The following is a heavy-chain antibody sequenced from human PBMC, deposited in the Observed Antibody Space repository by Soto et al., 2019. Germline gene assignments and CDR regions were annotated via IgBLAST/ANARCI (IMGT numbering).Heavy chain of an antibody. D-gene: IGHD6-6*01. CDR1: GFTFSSYA. CDR3: AKGGSSSSIIYYYYMDV. CDR2: ISGSGGST. V-gene: IGHV3-23*01. J-gene: IGHJ6*03. Sequence: GESLKISCAASGFTFSSYAMSWVRQAPGKGLEWVSAISGSGGSTYYADSVKGRFTISRDNSKNTLNLQMNSLRAEEQAVYYCAKGGSSSSIIYYYYMDVWGKGTTVTVSS.